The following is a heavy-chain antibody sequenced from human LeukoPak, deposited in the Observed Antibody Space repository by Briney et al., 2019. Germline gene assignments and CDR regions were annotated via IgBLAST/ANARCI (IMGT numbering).Heavy chain of an antibody. J-gene: IGHJ4*02. CDR1: GFTLSSYC. CDR2: ISSGSTTI. Sequence: GGSLRLSCATSGFTLSSYCMNWVRQAPGKGLEWISYISSGSTTIYYADSVKGRFTISRDNAKNSLYLQMNSLRDEDTAVYYCARDVEQWLVRVYYFDYWGQGTLVTVSS. V-gene: IGHV3-48*02. CDR3: ARDVEQWLVRVYYFDY. D-gene: IGHD6-19*01.